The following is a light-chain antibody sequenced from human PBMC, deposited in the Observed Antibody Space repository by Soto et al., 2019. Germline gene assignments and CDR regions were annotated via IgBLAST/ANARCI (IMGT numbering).Light chain of an antibody. J-gene: IGKJ4*01. V-gene: IGKV1-8*01. CDR3: QQYYSYPIT. CDR1: QGISSY. Sequence: AIRMTQSPSSFSASTGDRVTITCRASQGISSYLAWYQQKPGKAPKLLIYAASTLQSGVPSRFSGSGSGTDFTLPISCLQSEDFETYYCQQYYSYPITFGGGTKVEIK. CDR2: AAS.